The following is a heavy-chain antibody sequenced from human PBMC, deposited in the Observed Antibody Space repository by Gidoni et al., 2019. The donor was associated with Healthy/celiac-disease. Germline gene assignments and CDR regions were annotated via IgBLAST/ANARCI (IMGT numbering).Heavy chain of an antibody. J-gene: IGHJ6*02. D-gene: IGHD3-10*01. V-gene: IGHV1-2*04. CDR3: ARGKLLWFGESKPMPVYYYYYGMDV. CDR1: GYTFTGYY. CDR2: INPNSGGT. Sequence: QVQLVQSGAEVKKPGASVKVSCKASGYTFTGYYMHWVRQAPGQGLEWMGWINPNSGGTNYAQKFQGWVTMTRDTSISTAYMELSRLRSDDTAVYYCARGKLLWFGESKPMPVYYYYYGMDVWGQGTTVTVSS.